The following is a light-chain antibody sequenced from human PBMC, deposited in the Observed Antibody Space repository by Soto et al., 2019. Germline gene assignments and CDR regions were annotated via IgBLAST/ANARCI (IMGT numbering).Light chain of an antibody. Sequence: EIVLTQSPGTLSLSPGERATLSCSASQSVSSSCLAWYQQKPGQAPRLLIYGASSRATGIPDRFSGSGSGTDFTLTISRLEPEDFAVYYCQQYGSSPDTFGQGTKLEIK. CDR1: QSVSSSC. CDR2: GAS. CDR3: QQYGSSPDT. V-gene: IGKV3-20*01. J-gene: IGKJ2*01.